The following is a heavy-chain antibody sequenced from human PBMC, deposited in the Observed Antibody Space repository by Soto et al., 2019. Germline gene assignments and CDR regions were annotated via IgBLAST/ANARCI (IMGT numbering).Heavy chain of an antibody. D-gene: IGHD3-10*01. J-gene: IGHJ4*02. CDR2: IIPFHGVT. CDR3: TGDWEITVSTWSFGGF. CDR1: GGTFSPYT. Sequence: QVQLVQSGAEVKKPGSSVKVSCKASGGTFSPYTINWVRQAPGQGLEWMGRIIPFHGVTNYAQKFQAKVTITADKSTSTAYKELSGLRFEDTAMYYCTGDWEITVSTWSFGGFWGRGTLVTVSS. V-gene: IGHV1-69*08.